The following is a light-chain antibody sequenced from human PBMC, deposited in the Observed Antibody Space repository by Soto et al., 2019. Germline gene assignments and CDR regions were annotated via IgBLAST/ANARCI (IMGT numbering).Light chain of an antibody. V-gene: IGKV1-27*01. CDR2: AAS. Sequence: DLQMTQSPTSLSASVGDRVTITCRASQGIRNFVAWYQQKPGKAPKLLIYAASTLQSGVPSRFSGSGSGTDFTLTIISLQPEDVATYSCQKYSSVPVFGPGTKVEIK. J-gene: IGKJ3*01. CDR1: QGIRNF. CDR3: QKYSSVPV.